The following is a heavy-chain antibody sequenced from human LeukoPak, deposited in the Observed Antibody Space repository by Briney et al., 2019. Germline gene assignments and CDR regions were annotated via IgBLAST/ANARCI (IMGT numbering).Heavy chain of an antibody. CDR1: GFTFSSYS. V-gene: IGHV3-21*01. CDR2: ISSSSSYI. D-gene: IGHD6-13*01. CDR3: ARFLAAAGNDAFDI. J-gene: IGHJ3*02. Sequence: GGSLRLSCAASGFTFSSYSMNWVRQAPGKGLEWVSSISSSSSYIYYADSVKGRFTISRDNAKNSLYLQMNSLRAEHTAVYYCARFLAAAGNDAFDIWGQGTMVTVSS.